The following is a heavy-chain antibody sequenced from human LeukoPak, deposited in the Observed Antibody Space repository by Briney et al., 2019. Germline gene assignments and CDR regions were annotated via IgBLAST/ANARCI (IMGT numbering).Heavy chain of an antibody. J-gene: IGHJ5*02. CDR1: GFTSSSYA. V-gene: IGHV3-23*01. D-gene: IGHD3-22*01. CDR3: AKDWVDYYDSSGYHTYNWFDP. Sequence: PGGSLRLSCAASGFTSSSYAMSWVRQAPGKGLEWVSAISGSGGSTYYADSVKGRFTISRDNSKNTLYLQTNSLRAEDTAVYYCAKDWVDYYDSSGYHTYNWFDPWGQGTLVTVSS. CDR2: ISGSGGST.